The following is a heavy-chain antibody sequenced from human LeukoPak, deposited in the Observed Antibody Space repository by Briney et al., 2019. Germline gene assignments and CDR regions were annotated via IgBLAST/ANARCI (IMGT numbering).Heavy chain of an antibody. V-gene: IGHV1-2*04. CDR1: GYTFTGYY. CDR2: INPNSGGT. CDR3: ARAGDCGGACYSLYYYGMDV. Sequence: GASVKVSCKASGYTFTGYYMHWVRQAPGQGLEWMGWINPNSGGTNYAQKFQGWVTMTRDTSISTAYMELSRLRSDDAAVYYCARAGDCGGACYSLYYYGMDVWGQGTTVTVSS. J-gene: IGHJ6*02. D-gene: IGHD2-21*02.